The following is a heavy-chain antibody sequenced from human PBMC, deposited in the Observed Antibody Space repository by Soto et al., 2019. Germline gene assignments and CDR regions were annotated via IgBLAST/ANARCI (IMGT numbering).Heavy chain of an antibody. V-gene: IGHV3-33*05. CDR1: GFTFRSYV. CDR2: TSYDGSNN. Sequence: QVQLVESGGGVVQPGTSLRLSCVGSGFTFRSYVIHWVRQAPGKGLEWVALTSYDGSNNFYGDSVKGRFTISRHNSRNPVELHMDSLTFAASALYYCARWGTTGGLDVWGQGTLVSVSS. J-gene: IGHJ4*02. CDR3: ARWGTTGGLDV. D-gene: IGHD3-16*01.